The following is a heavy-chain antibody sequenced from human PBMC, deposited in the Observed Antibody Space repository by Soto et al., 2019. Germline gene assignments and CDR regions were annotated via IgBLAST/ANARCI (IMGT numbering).Heavy chain of an antibody. CDR1: GVPFSSYS. J-gene: IGHJ4*02. CDR2: FSSSSSYI. CDR3: ASLSYDFWSGYYFLSGGQGYFDY. D-gene: IGHD3-3*01. Sequence: GGSLRHSCASSGVPFSSYSMNWVRQAPGKGLEWVSSFSSSSSYIYYADSVKGRFTISRDNAKNSLYLQMNSLRAEDTAVYYCASLSYDFWSGYYFLSGGQGYFDYWGQGTLVTVSS. V-gene: IGHV3-21*01.